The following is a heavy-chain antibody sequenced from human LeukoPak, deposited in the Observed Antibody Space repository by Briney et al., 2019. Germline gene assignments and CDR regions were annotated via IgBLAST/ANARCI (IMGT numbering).Heavy chain of an antibody. J-gene: IGHJ4*02. D-gene: IGHD1-26*01. Sequence: PGRSLRLSCAASGFTFSSYAMHWVRQAPGKGLEWVAVISYDGSNKYYADSVKGRFTISRDNSKNTLYLQMNSLRAEDTAVYYCVSGSPYYFDYWGQGTLVTVSS. V-gene: IGHV3-30*04. CDR2: ISYDGSNK. CDR1: GFTFSSYA. CDR3: VSGSPYYFDY.